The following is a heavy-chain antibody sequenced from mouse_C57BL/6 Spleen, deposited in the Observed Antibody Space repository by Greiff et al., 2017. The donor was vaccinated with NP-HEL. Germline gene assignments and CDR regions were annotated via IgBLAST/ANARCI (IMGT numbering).Heavy chain of an antibody. V-gene: IGHV10-1*01. Sequence: EVKLVESGGGLVQPKGSLKLSCAASGFSFNTYAMNWVRQAPGKGLEWVARIRSKSNNYATYYADSVKDRFTISRDDSESMLYLQMNNLKTEDTAMYYCVSSGYDYNYYAMDYWGQGTSVTVSS. CDR1: GFSFNTYA. CDR2: IRSKSNNYAT. CDR3: VSSGYDYNYYAMDY. J-gene: IGHJ4*01. D-gene: IGHD2-4*01.